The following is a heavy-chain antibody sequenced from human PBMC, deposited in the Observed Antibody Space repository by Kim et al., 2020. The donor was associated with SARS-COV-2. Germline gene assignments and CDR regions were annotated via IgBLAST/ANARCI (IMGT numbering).Heavy chain of an antibody. J-gene: IGHJ4*02. V-gene: IGHV3-74*01. CDR3: AGDRAVGAPHYFDY. CDR2: INSDGSST. CDR1: GFTFSSYW. Sequence: GGSLRLSCAASGFTFSSYWMHWVRQAPGKGLVWVSRINSDGSSTSYADSVKGRFTISRDNAKNTLYLQMNSLRAADTAVYYCAGDRAVGAPHYFDYWGQGTLVTVSS. D-gene: IGHD1-26*01.